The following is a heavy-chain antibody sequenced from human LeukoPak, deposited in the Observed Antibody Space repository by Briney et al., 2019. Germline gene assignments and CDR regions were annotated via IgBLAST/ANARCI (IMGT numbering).Heavy chain of an antibody. V-gene: IGHV3-66*02. Sequence: GGSLRLSCAASGFTFRSYSMNWVRQAPGKGLEWVSVIYSGGSTSYADSVKGRFTISRDNSKNTLYLQMNSLRAEDTAVYYCARGIVVVIMVLDYWGQGTLVTVSS. CDR2: IYSGGST. CDR3: ARGIVVVIMVLDY. CDR1: GFTFRSYS. J-gene: IGHJ4*02. D-gene: IGHD3-22*01.